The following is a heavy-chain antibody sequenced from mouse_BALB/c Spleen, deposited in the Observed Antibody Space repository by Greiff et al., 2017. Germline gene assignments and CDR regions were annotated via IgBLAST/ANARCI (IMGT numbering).Heavy chain of an antibody. V-gene: IGHV3-8*02. J-gene: IGHJ2*01. CDR2: ISYSGST. CDR1: GDSITSGY. CDR3: ARGVIYYGSSPYYFDY. Sequence: EVQLQESGPSLVKPSQTLSLTCSVTGDSITSGYWNWIRKFPGNKLEYMGYISYSGSTYYNPSLKSRISITRDTSKNQYYLQLNSVTTEDTATYYCARGVIYYGSSPYYFDYWGQGTTLTVSS. D-gene: IGHD1-1*01.